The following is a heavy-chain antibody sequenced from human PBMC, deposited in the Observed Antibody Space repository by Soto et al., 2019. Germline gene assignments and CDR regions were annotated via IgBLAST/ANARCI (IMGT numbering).Heavy chain of an antibody. CDR3: GRGLPTTGFDY. CDR1: GFTFSDHY. V-gene: IGHV3-72*01. J-gene: IGHJ4*02. D-gene: IGHD5-12*01. CDR2: SRNKARSYTT. Sequence: EVQLVESGGGLVQPGGSLRLSCAASGFTFSDHYMDWVRQSPGKGLEWVGRSRNKARSYTTDYAASVKGRFTISRDDSKSSVYLQMNSLKTEDTAVYYYGRGLPTTGFDYWGQGILVTVSS.